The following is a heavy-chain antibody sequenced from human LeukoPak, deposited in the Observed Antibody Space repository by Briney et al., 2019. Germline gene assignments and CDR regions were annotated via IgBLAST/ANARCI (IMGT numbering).Heavy chain of an antibody. CDR1: GGSISSYY. Sequence: PSETLSLTCTVSGGSISSYYWSWIRQPPGKGLEWIGYIYYSGSTNYNPSLKSRVTISVDTSKNQFSLKLSSVTAADTAAYYCARAEGRYCSSTSCYTFDYWGQGTLVTVSS. V-gene: IGHV4-59*01. D-gene: IGHD2-2*02. CDR3: ARAEGRYCSSTSCYTFDY. J-gene: IGHJ4*02. CDR2: IYYSGST.